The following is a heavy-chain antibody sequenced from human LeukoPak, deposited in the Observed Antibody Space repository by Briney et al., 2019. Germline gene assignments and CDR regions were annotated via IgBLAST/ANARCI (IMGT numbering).Heavy chain of an antibody. CDR3: ARGIKAVLRYFDWSNRNDP. V-gene: IGHV1-8*01. D-gene: IGHD3-9*01. CDR1: GYTFTSYD. Sequence: ASVKVSCKASGYTFTSYDINWVRQATGQGLEWMGWMNPNSGNTGYAQKFQGRATMTRNTSISTAYMELSSLRSEDTAVYYCARGIKAVLRYFDWSNRNDPWGQGTLVTVSS. J-gene: IGHJ5*02. CDR2: MNPNSGNT.